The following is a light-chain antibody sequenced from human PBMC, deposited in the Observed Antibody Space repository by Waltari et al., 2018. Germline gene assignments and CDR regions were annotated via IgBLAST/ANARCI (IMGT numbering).Light chain of an antibody. CDR2: GAS. J-gene: IGKJ2*01. V-gene: IGKV3-20*01. CDR1: QSVGRNY. Sequence: EVVLTQSPGTLSLSPGERATLSCRASQSVGRNYFAWYQQKPGRAPRALIYGASSRAACITDRLSGGGAGTDCNRNISRLEAEGVAVYYCQDHGTSPYTFGQGTKVEIK. CDR3: QDHGTSPYT.